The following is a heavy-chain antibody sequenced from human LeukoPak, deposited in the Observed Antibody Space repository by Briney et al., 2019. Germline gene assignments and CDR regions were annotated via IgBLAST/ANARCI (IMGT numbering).Heavy chain of an antibody. CDR3: ARLASSTIFGVVTHLDYYYYYYMDV. V-gene: IGHV1-18*01. J-gene: IGHJ6*03. CDR2: ISAYNCNT. Sequence: ASVKVSCKASGYTFTSYGISWVRQAPGQGLEWMGWISAYNCNTNYAQKLQGRVTMTTDTSTSTAYMELRSLRSDDTAVYYCARLASSTIFGVVTHLDYYYYYYMDVWGKGATVTVSS. D-gene: IGHD3-3*01. CDR1: GYTFTSYG.